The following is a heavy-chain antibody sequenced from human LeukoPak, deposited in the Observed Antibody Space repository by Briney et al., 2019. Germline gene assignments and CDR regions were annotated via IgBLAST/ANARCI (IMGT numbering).Heavy chain of an antibody. CDR2: IRAKAYGGTA. D-gene: IGHD1-26*01. V-gene: IGHV3-49*04. CDR1: GFNFGDFP. Sequence: GGSLRLSCSTSGFNFGDFPMAWVRQPPGKGLEWVGYIRAKAYGGTAESGPSVEGRFFVSRDDAKGIAYLQMNSLKSKDTAVYYCTRVSGRFEYWGQGTLVSVSS. CDR3: TRVSGRFEY. J-gene: IGHJ4*02.